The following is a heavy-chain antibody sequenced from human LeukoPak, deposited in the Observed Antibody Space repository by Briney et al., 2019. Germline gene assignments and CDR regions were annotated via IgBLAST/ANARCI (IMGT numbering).Heavy chain of an antibody. Sequence: ASVKVSCKTSGYTFTDYYVHWVRQAPGQGLEWMGWISPNSGRTYYAQKFQGRVTMTRDTSISTAYMELSSLRYDDTAVYYCATNILVRDIINWFDPWGQGTLVTVSS. J-gene: IGHJ5*02. V-gene: IGHV1-2*02. CDR2: ISPNSGRT. D-gene: IGHD3-10*01. CDR3: ATNILVRDIINWFDP. CDR1: GYTFTDYY.